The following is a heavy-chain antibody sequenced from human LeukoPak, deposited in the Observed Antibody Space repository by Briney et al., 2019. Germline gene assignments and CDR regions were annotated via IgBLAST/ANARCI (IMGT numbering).Heavy chain of an antibody. D-gene: IGHD3-22*01. CDR2: ISSSSSYL. J-gene: IGHJ4*02. CDR1: GFTFSSYS. V-gene: IGHV3-21*01. Sequence: GGSLRLSCAASGFTFSSYSMNWVRQAPGKGLEWVSSISSSSSYLYYADSVKGRFTISRDNAKNSLYLQMNSLRAEDTAVYYCARVLMPRDSSGYSYPGGFDYWGQGTLVTVSS. CDR3: ARVLMPRDSSGYSYPGGFDY.